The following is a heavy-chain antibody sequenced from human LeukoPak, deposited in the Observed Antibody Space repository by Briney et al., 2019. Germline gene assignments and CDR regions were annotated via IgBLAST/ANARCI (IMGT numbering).Heavy chain of an antibody. CDR2: IKQDGSEK. CDR3: ARVGYYDFWSGWYYFDY. D-gene: IGHD3-3*01. CDR1: GFTFSSYW. V-gene: IGHV3-7*01. Sequence: GGSLRLSCAASGFTFSSYWMSWVRQAPGKGLEWVANIKQDGSEKYYVDSVKGRFTTSRDNAKNSLYLQMNSLRAEDTAVYYCARVGYYDFWSGWYYFDYWGQGTLVTVSS. J-gene: IGHJ4*02.